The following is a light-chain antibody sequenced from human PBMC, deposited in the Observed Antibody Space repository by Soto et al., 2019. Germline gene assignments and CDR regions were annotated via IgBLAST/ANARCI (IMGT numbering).Light chain of an antibody. Sequence: EIVMTQSPATLSVSPGERATLSCRASQSVGIKVTWYQQKPGQAPRLLMSGPSTRATGIPARFSGSGSGTDFTLTINSLEPEDFAVYYCQQRSNWPPITFGQGTRLE. J-gene: IGKJ5*01. CDR2: GPS. CDR3: QQRSNWPPIT. CDR1: QSVGIK. V-gene: IGKV3-15*01.